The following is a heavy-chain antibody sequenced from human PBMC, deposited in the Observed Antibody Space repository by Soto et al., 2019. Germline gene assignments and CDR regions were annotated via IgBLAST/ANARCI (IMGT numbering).Heavy chain of an antibody. J-gene: IGHJ4*01. CDR2: ISGSNNNI. D-gene: IGHD2-21*02. CDR1: GCTLRNYE. Sequence: XGSLRLSCTASGCTLRNYEMNWVRQAPGKGLDWISKISGSNNNIYYADSVRGRFTISRDNAKNSLYLQMNSLRAEDTAIYYCASERLCGADCYFFDNWGHGTQATVSS. CDR3: ASERLCGADCYFFDN. V-gene: IGHV3-48*03.